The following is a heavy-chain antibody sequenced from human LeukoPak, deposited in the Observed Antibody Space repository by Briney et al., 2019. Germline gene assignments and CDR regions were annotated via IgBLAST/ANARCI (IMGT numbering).Heavy chain of an antibody. J-gene: IGHJ5*02. Sequence: SQTLSLTCTVSGGSVSSGSYYWTWIRQPAGKGLEWIGRIYTSGITNYNPSLKSRVTISLDTSKNQFSLKLSSVTAADAAVYYCARDRVTGWFDPWGQGTLVTVSS. D-gene: IGHD2-8*02. V-gene: IGHV4-61*02. CDR2: IYTSGIT. CDR1: GGSVSSGSYY. CDR3: ARDRVTGWFDP.